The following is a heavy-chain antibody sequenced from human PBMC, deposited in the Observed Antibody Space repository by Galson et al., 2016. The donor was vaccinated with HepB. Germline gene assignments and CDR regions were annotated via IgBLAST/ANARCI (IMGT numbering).Heavy chain of an antibody. V-gene: IGHV4-39*01. CDR2: IYSNGDT. J-gene: IGHJ4*02. Sequence: ETLSLTCTVSGGSISSGDYWWGWIRHPPGKGLEWIGIIYSNGDTHYNPSLKSRVTISIDTSKNQFSLKLTSVTAADTAVYYCMRQRGSDTWAFDYWGQGTLVTVSS. CDR1: GGSISSGDYW. CDR3: MRQRGSDTWAFDY. D-gene: IGHD3-10*01.